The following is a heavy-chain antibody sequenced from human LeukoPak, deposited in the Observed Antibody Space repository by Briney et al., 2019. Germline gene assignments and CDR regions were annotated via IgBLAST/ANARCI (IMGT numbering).Heavy chain of an antibody. V-gene: IGHV4-31*03. D-gene: IGHD4-11*01. Sequence: SETLPLTCTVSGGSVSSGGYYWVWIRQRPGKGLEWIGYIYYTGSTSYNPSLKSRLTIAVDTSKNQFSLKLSSVTAADTAVYYCARPLNTVHDTFDVWGQGTMVTVSS. CDR3: ARPLNTVHDTFDV. J-gene: IGHJ3*01. CDR1: GGSVSSGGYY. CDR2: IYYTGST.